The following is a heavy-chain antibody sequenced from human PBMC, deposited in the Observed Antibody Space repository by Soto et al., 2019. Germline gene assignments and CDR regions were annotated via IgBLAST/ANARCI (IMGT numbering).Heavy chain of an antibody. D-gene: IGHD2-2*01. CDR3: ARLGAFYQAMDS. V-gene: IGHV4-59*08. CDR1: GGSISSSY. J-gene: IGHJ1*01. Sequence: SETLSLTCTVSGGSISSSYWSWIRQPPGKGLEWIGYIYYAGTTTYNPSLQSRVSISLDTSKNEVSLTLTSVTAADTAVYFCARLGAFYQAMDSWGQGTLVTVSS. CDR2: IYYAGTT.